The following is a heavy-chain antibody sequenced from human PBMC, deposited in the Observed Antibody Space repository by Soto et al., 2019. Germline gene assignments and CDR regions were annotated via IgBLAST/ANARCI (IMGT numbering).Heavy chain of an antibody. D-gene: IGHD5-18*01. Sequence: EVQLVESGGGLVQPGGSLRLSCAASGFTFSSYSMNWVRQAPGKGLEWLSYISSSISTMHYADSVKGRFTISRDNAKNSLYLHINSLRDEETAVYYCGSEVGDTAVADFDSWGQGTLVTVSS. V-gene: IGHV3-48*02. CDR1: GFTFSSYS. CDR3: GSEVGDTAVADFDS. CDR2: ISSSISTM. J-gene: IGHJ4*02.